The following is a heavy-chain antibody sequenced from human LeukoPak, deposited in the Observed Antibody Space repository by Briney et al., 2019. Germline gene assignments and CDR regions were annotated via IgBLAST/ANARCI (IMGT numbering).Heavy chain of an antibody. CDR1: GGSISSGGYY. CDR2: IYYSGST. Sequence: PSQTLSLTCTVSGGSISSGGYYWCWIRQHPGKGLEWIGYIYYSGSTYYNPSLKSRVTISVDTSKNQFSLKLSSVTAADTAVYYCARSDSGSYCHFDYWGQGTLVTVSS. V-gene: IGHV4-31*03. J-gene: IGHJ4*02. CDR3: ARSDSGSYCHFDY. D-gene: IGHD1-26*01.